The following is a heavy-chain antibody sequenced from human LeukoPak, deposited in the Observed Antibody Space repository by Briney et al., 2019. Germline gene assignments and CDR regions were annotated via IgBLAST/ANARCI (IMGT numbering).Heavy chain of an antibody. CDR1: GFTFSSYA. V-gene: IGHV3-30-3*01. D-gene: IGHD2-2*01. CDR2: ISYDGSNK. CDR3: ARDGRYCSSTSCYYYYYYMDV. J-gene: IGHJ6*03. Sequence: PGVSLRLSCAASGFTFSSYAMHWVRQAPGKGLEWVAVISYDGSNKYYADSVKGRFTISRDNSKNTLYLQMNSLRAEDTAVYYCARDGRYCSSTSCYYYYYYMDVWGKGTTVTVSS.